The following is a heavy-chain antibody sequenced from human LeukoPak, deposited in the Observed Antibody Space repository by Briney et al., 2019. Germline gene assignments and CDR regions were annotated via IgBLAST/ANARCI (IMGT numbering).Heavy chain of an antibody. Sequence: SETLSLTCAVYGGSFSGYYWSWIRQPPGKGLEWIGEINHSGSTNYNPSLKSRVTISVDTSKNQFSLKLSSVTAADTAVYYCARLPVLRYFDWLRGYAGRPVGFDYWGQGTLVTVSS. CDR1: GGSFSGYY. D-gene: IGHD3-9*01. J-gene: IGHJ4*02. CDR3: ARLPVLRYFDWLRGYAGRPVGFDY. CDR2: INHSGST. V-gene: IGHV4-34*01.